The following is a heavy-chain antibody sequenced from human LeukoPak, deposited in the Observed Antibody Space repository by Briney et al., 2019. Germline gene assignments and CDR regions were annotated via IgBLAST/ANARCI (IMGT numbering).Heavy chain of an antibody. V-gene: IGHV3-23*01. CDR2: ISGSGGST. D-gene: IGHD3-10*01. J-gene: IGHJ4*02. CDR3: AGAGVSELGDY. CDR1: GFTFSSYA. Sequence: GGSLRLSCAASGFTFSSYAMSWVRLAPGKGLEWVSAISGSGGSTYYADSVKGRFTISRDNSKNTLYLQMNSLRAEDTAVYYCAGAGVSELGDYWGQGTLVTVSS.